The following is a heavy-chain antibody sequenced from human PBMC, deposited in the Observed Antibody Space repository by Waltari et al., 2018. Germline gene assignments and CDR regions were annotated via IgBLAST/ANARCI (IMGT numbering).Heavy chain of an antibody. Sequence: QVQLQQWGAGLLKPSETLSLTCAVYGGSFSGYYWSWIRQPPGKGLEWIGEINHSGSTNYNPSRKSRVTISVDTSKNQFSLKLSSVTAADTAVYYCARADGVGATSFDYWGQGTLVTVSS. CDR1: GGSFSGYY. CDR2: INHSGST. D-gene: IGHD1-26*01. V-gene: IGHV4-34*01. CDR3: ARADGVGATSFDY. J-gene: IGHJ4*02.